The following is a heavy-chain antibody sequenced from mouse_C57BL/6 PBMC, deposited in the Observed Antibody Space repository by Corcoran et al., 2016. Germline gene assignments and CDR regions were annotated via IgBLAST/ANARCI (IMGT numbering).Heavy chain of an antibody. CDR1: GYTFTTYG. CDR2: INTYSGVP. V-gene: IGHV9-3*01. J-gene: IGHJ2*01. Sequence: QIQLVQSGPELKKPGETVKISCKASGYTFTTYGMSWVKQAPGKGLKWMGWINTYSGVPTYADDFKGRFAFSLETSASTAYLQINNLKNEDTATYFCARDGYYPYLDYWGQGTTLTVSS. CDR3: ARDGYYPYLDY. D-gene: IGHD2-3*01.